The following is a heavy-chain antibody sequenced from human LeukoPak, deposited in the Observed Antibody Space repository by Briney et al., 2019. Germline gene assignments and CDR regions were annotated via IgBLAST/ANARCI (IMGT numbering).Heavy chain of an antibody. Sequence: GGPLRLSCAASGFIFSDHYMDWVRQSPGKGLEWVGRIRKASNGYTTEYAASVKGRFIISRDDSKSSLYLQMNSLTIEDTAVYFCARAYDSGWSATYFDYWGRGTLVTVSS. CDR1: GFIFSDHY. J-gene: IGHJ4*02. V-gene: IGHV3-72*01. CDR3: ARAYDSGWSATYFDY. CDR2: IRKASNGYTT. D-gene: IGHD6-13*01.